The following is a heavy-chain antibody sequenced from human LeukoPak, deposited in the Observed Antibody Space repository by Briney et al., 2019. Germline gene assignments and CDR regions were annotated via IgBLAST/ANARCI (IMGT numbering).Heavy chain of an antibody. CDR1: GFTFSSYW. J-gene: IGHJ1*01. D-gene: IGHD2-2*02. V-gene: IGHV3-7*03. CDR2: IKQDGSEK. CDR3: ASVVVPAALHGEYFQH. Sequence: GGSLRLSCAASGFTFSSYWMSWVRQAPGKGLEWVANIKQDGSEKYYVDSVKGRFTISRDNSKNTLYLQMNSLRAEDTAVYYCASVVVPAALHGEYFQHWGQGTLVTVSS.